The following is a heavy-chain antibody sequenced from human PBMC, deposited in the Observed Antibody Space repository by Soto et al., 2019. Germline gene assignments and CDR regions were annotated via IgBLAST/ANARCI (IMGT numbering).Heavy chain of an antibody. Sequence: GASVKVSCKASGYTFTGYYMHWLRQAPGQGLEWMGWINPNSGGTNYAQKFQGWVTMTRDTSISTAYMELSRLRSDDTAVYYCAREGMTFSYYGMDVWGQGTTVTVSS. CDR3: AREGMTFSYYGMDV. V-gene: IGHV1-2*04. CDR2: INPNSGGT. D-gene: IGHD1-20*01. CDR1: GYTFTGYY. J-gene: IGHJ6*02.